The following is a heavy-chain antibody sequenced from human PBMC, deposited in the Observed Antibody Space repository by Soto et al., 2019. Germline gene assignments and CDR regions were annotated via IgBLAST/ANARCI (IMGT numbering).Heavy chain of an antibody. V-gene: IGHV3-7*01. D-gene: IGHD6-6*01. CDR1: GFTFSNCW. CDR2: IKQDGSEK. J-gene: IGHJ4*02. Sequence: PGGSLRLSCAASGFTFSNCWMSWVRQAPGKGLEWVANIKQDGSEKYYVDSVKGRFTISRDNAKNSLYLQMNSLRAEDTAVYYCARDHVSSFPLYWGQGTLVTVSS. CDR3: ARDHVSSFPLY.